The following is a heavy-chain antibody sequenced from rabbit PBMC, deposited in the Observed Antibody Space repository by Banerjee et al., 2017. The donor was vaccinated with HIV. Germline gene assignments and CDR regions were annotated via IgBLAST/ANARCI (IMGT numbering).Heavy chain of an antibody. J-gene: IGHJ4*01. CDR3: ARDDYGDYRGGYYFNL. CDR1: GFDFSSYY. V-gene: IGHV1S7*01. Sequence: QLKETGGGLVQPGGSLTLSCKASGFDFSSYYMSWVRQAPGKGLEWIGIIYAGKGSTDYASWVNGRFTISSDNAQNTVDLQMNSLTAADTATYFCARDDYGDYRGGYYFNLWGPGTLVTVS. D-gene: IGHD2-1*01. CDR2: IYAGKGST.